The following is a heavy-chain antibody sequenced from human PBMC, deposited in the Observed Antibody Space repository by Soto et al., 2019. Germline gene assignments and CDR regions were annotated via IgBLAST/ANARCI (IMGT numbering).Heavy chain of an antibody. CDR2: ISGSGGST. Sequence: EVQLLESGGGLVQPGGSLILSCAASGFTFSSYAMSWVRQAPGKGLEWVSAISGSGGSTYYADAVKGRFTISRDNSKNALYLQMNSLRAEDTAVYYCAKGYSGLVGRRDYDFWSGYCYFDYWGQGTLVTVSS. V-gene: IGHV3-23*01. CDR3: AKGYSGLVGRRDYDFWSGYCYFDY. D-gene: IGHD3-3*01. CDR1: GFTFSSYA. J-gene: IGHJ4*02.